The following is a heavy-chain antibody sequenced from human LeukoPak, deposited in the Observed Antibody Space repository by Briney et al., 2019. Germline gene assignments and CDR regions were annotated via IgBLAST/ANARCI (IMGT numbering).Heavy chain of an antibody. CDR3: ARVDYYGMDV. CDR1: GFTFSSYA. V-gene: IGHV3-23*01. Sequence: GGSLRLSCAASGFTFSSYAMSWVRQAPGKGLEWVSAISGSGGSTYYADSVKGRFTISRDNAKNTLYLQMNSLRAEDTAVYYCARVDYYGMDVWGQGTTVTVSS. CDR2: ISGSGGST. J-gene: IGHJ6*02.